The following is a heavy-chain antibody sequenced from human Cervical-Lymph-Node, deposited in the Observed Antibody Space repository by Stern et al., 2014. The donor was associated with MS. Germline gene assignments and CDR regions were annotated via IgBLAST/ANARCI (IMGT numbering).Heavy chain of an antibody. CDR2: INPSGGST. D-gene: IGHD3-22*01. Sequence: VQLVQSGAEVKKPGASVKVSCKASGYTFTSYYMHWVRQAPGQGLEWMGIINPSGGSTSYAQKFQGRVTMTRDTCTRTVYMELSSLRSEDTAVYYCARTYYDSSGYQGENYFDYWGQGTLVTVSS. J-gene: IGHJ4*02. V-gene: IGHV1-46*01. CDR1: GYTFTSYY. CDR3: ARTYYDSSGYQGENYFDY.